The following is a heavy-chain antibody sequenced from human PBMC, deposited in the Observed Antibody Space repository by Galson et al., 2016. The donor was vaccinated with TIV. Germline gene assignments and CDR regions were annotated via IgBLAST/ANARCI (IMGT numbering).Heavy chain of an antibody. Sequence: SVKVSCKASGYTFTSHTMHWVRQAPGQRLEWMGRINVGNGNTKYVQKFKGRVTITSDTSARIAYMELSTLTSEDTAMYYCARDRLGAKRAFDIWGQGTLVTVSS. CDR1: GYTFTSHT. CDR3: ARDRLGAKRAFDI. J-gene: IGHJ3*02. CDR2: INVGNGNT. V-gene: IGHV1-3*01. D-gene: IGHD3-16*01.